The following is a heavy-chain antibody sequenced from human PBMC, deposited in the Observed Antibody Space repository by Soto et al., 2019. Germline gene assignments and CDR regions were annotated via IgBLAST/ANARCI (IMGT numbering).Heavy chain of an antibody. D-gene: IGHD6-13*01. J-gene: IGHJ4*02. CDR1: GFTFSSYA. Sequence: EVQLLESGGGLVQPGGSLRLSCAASGFTFSSYAMSWVRQAPGKGLEWVSVISGSGGSTYYADSVKGRFTISRDNSKNTLYLQMNSLKAEDTAGYYCARRGPGTYFDYWGQGTLVTVSS. CDR3: ARRGPGTYFDY. CDR2: ISGSGGST. V-gene: IGHV3-23*01.